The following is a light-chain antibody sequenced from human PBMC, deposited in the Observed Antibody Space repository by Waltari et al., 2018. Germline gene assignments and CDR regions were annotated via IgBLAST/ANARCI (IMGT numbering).Light chain of an antibody. CDR2: WAS. CDR1: QSVLYSSNNNNY. Sequence: DIVMTQSPDSLAVSLGERATINCKSSQSVLYSSNNNNYLAWYQQKPGQSPKLLIYWASTRESGVPDRFSGSGSGTDFTLTISRLQAEDVAIYYCLQYYSTPPGTFGQGTKVEIK. CDR3: LQYYSTPPGT. J-gene: IGKJ1*01. V-gene: IGKV4-1*01.